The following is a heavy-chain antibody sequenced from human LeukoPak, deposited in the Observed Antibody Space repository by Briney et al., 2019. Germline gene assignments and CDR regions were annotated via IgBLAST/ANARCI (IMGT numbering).Heavy chain of an antibody. CDR2: IKQDGSEK. CDR3: ARDGSYDVLRFLEWLSHYYYGMDV. Sequence: PGGSLRLSCAVSGFTFSSYWMSWVRQAPGKGLEWVANIKQDGSEKYYVDSVKGRFTISRDNSKNTLYLQMNSLRAEDTAVYYCARDGSYDVLRFLEWLSHYYYGMDVWGQGTTVTVSS. CDR1: GFTFSSYW. V-gene: IGHV3-7*01. D-gene: IGHD3-3*01. J-gene: IGHJ6*02.